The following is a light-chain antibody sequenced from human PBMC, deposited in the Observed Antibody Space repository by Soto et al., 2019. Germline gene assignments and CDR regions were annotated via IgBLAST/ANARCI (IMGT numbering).Light chain of an antibody. V-gene: IGKV3-11*01. CDR3: NQRSHWPRYCT. CDR2: DPS. Sequence: EMVLTQSPATLSLSPGERATLSCRASQSVSSYLAWYQQKPGQAPRLLIYDPSNRATGIPARFSGSGSGTDCTLTISSPEPEDFAVEYCNQRSHWPRYCTLGQGTKLEIK. CDR1: QSVSSY. J-gene: IGKJ2*02.